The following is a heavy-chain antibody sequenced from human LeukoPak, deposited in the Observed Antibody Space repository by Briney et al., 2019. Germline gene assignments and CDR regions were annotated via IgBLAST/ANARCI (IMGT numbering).Heavy chain of an antibody. V-gene: IGHV3-23*01. CDR3: AKDESPGHGSYGVYYYYMDV. Sequence: GGSLRLSCATSGFSFSSYAMTWVRQAPGKGLDWVSSISYSGSSTHYADSVMGRFTISRDNSKNTLYLQMNSLRPEDTAVYYCAKDESPGHGSYGVYYYYMDVWGKGTTVTVSS. J-gene: IGHJ6*03. CDR2: ISYSGSST. CDR1: GFSFSSYA. D-gene: IGHD3-10*01.